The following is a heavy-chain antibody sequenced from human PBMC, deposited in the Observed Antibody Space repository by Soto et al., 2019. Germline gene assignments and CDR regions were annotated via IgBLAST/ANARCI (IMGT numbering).Heavy chain of an antibody. D-gene: IGHD6-19*01. CDR2: ISGDGDNT. Sequence: GGSLRLSCTASGFTFNNFAMTWGRQAPGKGLEWVSGISGDGDNTDYADSVKGRFTVSRDNSKNTLYLQMNSLRAEDTAIYFCAREQWQRRNFYGMDVWGQGTTVTVSS. J-gene: IGHJ6*02. V-gene: IGHV3-23*01. CDR1: GFTFNNFA. CDR3: AREQWQRRNFYGMDV.